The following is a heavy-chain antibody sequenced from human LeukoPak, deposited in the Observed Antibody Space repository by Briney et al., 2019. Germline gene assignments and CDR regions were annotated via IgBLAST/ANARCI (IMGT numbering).Heavy chain of an antibody. V-gene: IGHV4-59*01. Sequence: SETLSLTCTVSGGSISNYYWSWIRQPPGKGLEWIGYIYYSGSTNYNPSLKSRVTISVDTSKNQFSLKLSSVTAADTAVYYCARGVSSWDYYFDYWGQGTLVTVSS. CDR2: IYYSGST. CDR1: GGSISNYY. J-gene: IGHJ4*02. D-gene: IGHD6-13*01. CDR3: ARGVSSWDYYFDY.